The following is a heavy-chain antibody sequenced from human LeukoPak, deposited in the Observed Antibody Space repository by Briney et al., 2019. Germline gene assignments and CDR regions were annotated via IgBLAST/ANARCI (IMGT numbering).Heavy chain of an antibody. V-gene: IGHV4-34*01. D-gene: IGHD3-22*01. CDR1: GGSFSGYY. CDR3: ASPGLDYDSSGQIDY. CDR2: INHSGST. J-gene: IGHJ4*02. Sequence: PSETLSLTCAVYGGSFSGYYWSWIRQPPGKGLEWIGEINHSGSTNYNPSLKSRVTISVDTSKNQFSLKLSSVTAADTAVYYCASPGLDYDSSGQIDYWGQGTLVTVSS.